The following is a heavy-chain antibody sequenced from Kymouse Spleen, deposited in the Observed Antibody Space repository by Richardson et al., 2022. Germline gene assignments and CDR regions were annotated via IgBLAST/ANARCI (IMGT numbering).Heavy chain of an antibody. CDR3: TRPAVAGEDY. CDR2: IRSKANSYAT. V-gene: IGHV3-73*02. D-gene: IGHD6-19*01. Sequence: EVQLVESGGGLVQPGGSLKLSCAASGFTFSGSAMHWVRQASGKGLEWVGRIRSKANSYATAYAASVKGRFTISRDDSKNTAYLQMNSLKTEDTAVYYCTRPAVAGEDYWGQGTLVTVSS. CDR1: GFTFSGSA. J-gene: IGHJ4*02.